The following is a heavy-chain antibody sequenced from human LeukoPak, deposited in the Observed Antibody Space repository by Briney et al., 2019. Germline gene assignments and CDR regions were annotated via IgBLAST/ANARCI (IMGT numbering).Heavy chain of an antibody. CDR3: ASYGSAYYGDYDY. CDR2: INPSGGST. D-gene: IGHD4-17*01. Sequence: SVKVSCKASGYTFTGYYMHWVRQAPGQGLEWMGIINPSGGSTSYAQKFQGRVTMTRDTSTSTVYMELSSLRSEDTAVYYCASYGSAYYGDYDYWGQGTLVTVSS. J-gene: IGHJ4*02. V-gene: IGHV1-46*01. CDR1: GYTFTGYY.